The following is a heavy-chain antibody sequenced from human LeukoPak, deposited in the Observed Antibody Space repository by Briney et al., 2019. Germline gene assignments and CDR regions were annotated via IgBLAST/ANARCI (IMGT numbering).Heavy chain of an antibody. V-gene: IGHV4-31*03. D-gene: IGHD3-22*01. CDR1: GGSIRSTNYY. CDR2: IYHSGST. Sequence: SETLSLTCTVSGGSIRSTNYYWSWIRQDPAKGLEWIGYIYHSGSTYYNPALKSRVTISLDTSKNQFSLKLRSVAAADTAVYYCTRANYYDSTGYLPVVYPSDYWGQGTLVTVSS. CDR3: TRANYYDSTGYLPVVYPSDY. J-gene: IGHJ4*02.